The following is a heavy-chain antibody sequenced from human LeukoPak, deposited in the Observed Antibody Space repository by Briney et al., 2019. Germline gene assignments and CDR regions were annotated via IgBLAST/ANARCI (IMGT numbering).Heavy chain of an antibody. J-gene: IGHJ4*02. V-gene: IGHV3-30-3*01. D-gene: IGHD4-17*01. CDR1: GFTFSSYA. CDR2: ISYDGSNK. Sequence: GGSLRLSCAASGFTFSSYAMHWVRQAPGKGLEWVAVISYDGSNKYYADSVKGRFTISRDNSKNTLYLQMNSLRAEDTAVYYCARDCGDLPYWGQGTLVTVSS. CDR3: ARDCGDLPY.